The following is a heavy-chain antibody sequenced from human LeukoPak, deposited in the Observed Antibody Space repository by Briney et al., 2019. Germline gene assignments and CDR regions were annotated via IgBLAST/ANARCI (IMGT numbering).Heavy chain of an antibody. CDR3: ASSRWLQPYYFDY. V-gene: IGHV3-64*01. CDR1: GSTFSSYA. D-gene: IGHD5-24*01. J-gene: IGHJ4*02. CDR2: ISSNGGST. Sequence: GGSLRLSCAASGSTFSSYAKHWVRQAPGKGLEYVSAISSNGGSTYYANSVKGRFTISRDNSKNTLYLQMGSLRAEDMAVYYCASSRWLQPYYFDYWGQGTLVTVSS.